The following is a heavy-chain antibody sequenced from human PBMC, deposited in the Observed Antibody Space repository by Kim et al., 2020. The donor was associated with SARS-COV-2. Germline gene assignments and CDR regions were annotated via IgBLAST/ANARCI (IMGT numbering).Heavy chain of an antibody. J-gene: IGHJ3*02. Sequence: SVGGRFTISRDDSKKTAYLQMNSLKSEDTAVDYCTRVPAYSESYCDAFDMWGQGTMVTVSS. V-gene: IGHV3-73*01. D-gene: IGHD1-26*01. CDR3: TRVPAYSESYCDAFDM.